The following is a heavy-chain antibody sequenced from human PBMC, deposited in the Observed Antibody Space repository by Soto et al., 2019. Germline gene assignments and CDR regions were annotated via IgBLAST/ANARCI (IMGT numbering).Heavy chain of an antibody. Sequence: GGSLRLSCAASGFTLSSYAMSWVRQAPGKGLEWVSGITGSGGSAYYADSVKGRFTISRDNSKNTLYLQMNSLRAEDTAVYYCAKALLGTYYYDSSGYFTPNWFDPWGQGTLVTVSS. CDR1: GFTLSSYA. J-gene: IGHJ5*02. D-gene: IGHD3-22*01. V-gene: IGHV3-23*01. CDR2: ITGSGGSA. CDR3: AKALLGTYYYDSSGYFTPNWFDP.